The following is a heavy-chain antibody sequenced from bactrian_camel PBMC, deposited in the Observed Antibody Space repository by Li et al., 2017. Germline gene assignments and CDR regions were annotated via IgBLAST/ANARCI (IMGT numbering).Heavy chain of an antibody. Sequence: QVQLVESGGGSVQAGGSLRLSCAASGYTYSSYCMGWFRQAPGKEREGVATMYTRGGVIDYADSVKGRFTISHDNAKKTLYLQMNSLKPEDTAVYYCTAGITGWEYNYWGQGTQVTVS. CDR2: MYTRGGVI. J-gene: IGHJ4*01. CDR3: TAGITGWEYNY. V-gene: IGHV3S28*01. CDR1: GYTYSSYC. D-gene: IGHD5*01.